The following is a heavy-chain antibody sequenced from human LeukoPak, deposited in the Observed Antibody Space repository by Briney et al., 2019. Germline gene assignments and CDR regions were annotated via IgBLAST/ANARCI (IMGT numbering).Heavy chain of an antibody. CDR2: ISGSGGST. J-gene: IGHJ3*02. CDR3: AMEVTMIVVVIPNPGHDAFDI. D-gene: IGHD3-22*01. CDR1: GFTFSSYA. Sequence: PGGSLRLSCAASGFTFSSYAMSWVRQAPGKGLEWVSAISGSGGSTYYADSVKGRFTISRDNSKNTLYLQMNSLRAEDTAVYYCAMEVTMIVVVIPNPGHDAFDIWGQGTMVTVSS. V-gene: IGHV3-23*01.